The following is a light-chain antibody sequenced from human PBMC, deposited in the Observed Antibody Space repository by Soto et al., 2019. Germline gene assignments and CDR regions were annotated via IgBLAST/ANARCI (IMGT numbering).Light chain of an antibody. Sequence: EVVLTQSRVTLSLSRWEPAXLSCRASQSVDSDYLAWYQQRPGQAPRLLIFGASSRAMGIPDRFRGSGSGTEFTLSIGRLEPEDFAIYYCQKYGGSPPWTFGRGTKVDI. CDR2: GAS. J-gene: IGKJ1*01. CDR3: QKYGGSPPWT. V-gene: IGKV3-20*01. CDR1: QSVDSDY.